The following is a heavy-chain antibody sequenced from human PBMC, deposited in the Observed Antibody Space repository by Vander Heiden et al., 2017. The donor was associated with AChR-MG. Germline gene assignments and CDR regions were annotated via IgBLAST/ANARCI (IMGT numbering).Heavy chain of an antibody. CDR2: ISGSGGST. CDR1: GFPFSRYA. Sequence: EVPLLESGGGLVQPGGSLRRSCAASGFPFSRYAMSWFRQAPGKGLEWVSAISGSGGSTYYADSVKGRFTISRDNSKNTLYLQMNSLRAEDTAVYYCAKLNPSPELLGARFDYWGQGTLVTVSS. V-gene: IGHV3-23*01. CDR3: AKLNPSPELLGARFDY. D-gene: IGHD1-26*01. J-gene: IGHJ4*02.